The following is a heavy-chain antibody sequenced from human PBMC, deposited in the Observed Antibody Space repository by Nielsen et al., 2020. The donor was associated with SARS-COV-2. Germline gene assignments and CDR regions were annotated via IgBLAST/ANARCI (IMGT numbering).Heavy chain of an antibody. CDR3: ARGPGHGYYYYYMDV. V-gene: IGHV4-31*11. D-gene: IGHD1-14*01. J-gene: IGHJ6*03. Sequence: SETLSLTCAVSDASISNGNHYWSWIRQRPGKGLEWIGYIYYTGSTNYNPSLKSRVTISVDTSENHFSLKLRSVTAADTAAYYCARGPGHGYYYYYMDVWSTGTTVTVSS. CDR2: IYYTGST. CDR1: DASISNGNHY.